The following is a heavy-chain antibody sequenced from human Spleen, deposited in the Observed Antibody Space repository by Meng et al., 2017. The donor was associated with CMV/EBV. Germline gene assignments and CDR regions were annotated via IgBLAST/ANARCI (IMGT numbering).Heavy chain of an antibody. CDR3: ARDLRQLLDYFDY. D-gene: IGHD4-11*01. Sequence: KASGYTFNGYYIHWVRQAPGLGLEWMGWINPTTGVTHYVQKFQGRVTMTRDTSINTAYLELSSLRSDDTAVYYCARDLRQLLDYFDYWGQGTLVTVSS. V-gene: IGHV1-2*02. CDR2: INPTTGVT. J-gene: IGHJ4*02. CDR1: GYTFNGYY.